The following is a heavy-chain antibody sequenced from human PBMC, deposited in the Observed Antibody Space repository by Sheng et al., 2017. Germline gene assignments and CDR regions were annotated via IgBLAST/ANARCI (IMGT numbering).Heavy chain of an antibody. J-gene: IGHJ3*02. V-gene: IGHV4-38-2*01. CDR1: GYSISSGYY. D-gene: IGHD3-3*01. CDR3: ARALRKRLSDFWSGYYLDHDAFDI. Sequence: QVQLQESGPGLVKPSETLSLTCAVSGYSISSGYYWGWIRQPPGKGLEWIGSIYHSGSTYYNPSLKSRVTISVDTSKNQFSLKLSSVTAADTAVYYCARALRKRLSDFWSGYYLDHDAFDIWGQGTMVT. CDR2: IYHSGST.